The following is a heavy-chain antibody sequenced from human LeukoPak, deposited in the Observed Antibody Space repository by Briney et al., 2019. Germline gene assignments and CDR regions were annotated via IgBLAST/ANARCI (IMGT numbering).Heavy chain of an antibody. D-gene: IGHD6-13*01. Sequence: GRSLRLSCAASGFTFDDYAMHCVRQAPGKGLEYVSAISSNGGSTYYANSVKGRFTISRDNSKNTLYLQMGSLRAEDMAVYYCAREPHSSRDYYYYGMDVWGQGTTVTVSS. CDR1: GFTFDDYA. CDR2: ISSNGGST. V-gene: IGHV3-64*01. CDR3: AREPHSSRDYYYYGMDV. J-gene: IGHJ6*02.